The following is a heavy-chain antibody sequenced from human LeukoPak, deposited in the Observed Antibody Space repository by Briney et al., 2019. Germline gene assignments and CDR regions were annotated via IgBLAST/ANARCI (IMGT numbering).Heavy chain of an antibody. CDR1: GFTFSSYG. D-gene: IGHD2-2*01. CDR3: ARAGNPSWPVFDY. Sequence: GESLRLSCAASGFTFSSYGMHWVRQAPGKGLEWVAVIWYDGSIKYYADSVKGRFTISRDNSKNTLYLQMNSLRAEDTAVFYCARAGNPSWPVFDYWGQGTLVTASS. CDR2: IWYDGSIK. J-gene: IGHJ4*02. V-gene: IGHV3-33*01.